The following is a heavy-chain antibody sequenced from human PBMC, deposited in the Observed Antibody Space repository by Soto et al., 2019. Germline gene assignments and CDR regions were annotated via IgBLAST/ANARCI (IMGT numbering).Heavy chain of an antibody. D-gene: IGHD3-10*01. CDR1: GYTFTSYD. V-gene: IGHV1-8*01. J-gene: IGHJ6*03. CDR3: ARCLRGVLSPYYYYYYMDV. CDR2: MNPNSGNT. Sequence: EASVKVSCKASGYTFTSYDINWVRQATGQGLEWMGWMNPNSGNTGYAQKFQGRVTMTRNTSISTAYVELSSLRSEDTAVYYCARCLRGVLSPYYYYYYMDVWGKGTTVTVSS.